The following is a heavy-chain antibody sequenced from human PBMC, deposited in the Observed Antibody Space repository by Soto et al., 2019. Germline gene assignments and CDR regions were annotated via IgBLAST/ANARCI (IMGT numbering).Heavy chain of an antibody. CDR1: GFTFSSYA. J-gene: IGHJ4*02. D-gene: IGHD3-9*01. Sequence: PGGSLRLSCAASGFTFSSYAMSWVRQAPGKGLEWVAAISGSGGRTYYADSVKGRFTISRDNSKNTLYLQMNSLRAEDTAVYYCAKDRSYDILTGYYESHYFDSWGQGTLVTVSS. CDR3: AKDRSYDILTGYYESHYFDS. V-gene: IGHV3-23*01. CDR2: ISGSGGRT.